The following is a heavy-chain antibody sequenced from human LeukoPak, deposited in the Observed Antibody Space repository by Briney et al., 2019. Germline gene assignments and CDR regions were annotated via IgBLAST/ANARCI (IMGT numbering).Heavy chain of an antibody. Sequence: EESLKISCKGSGYNFTISWIGWMRQMPGKGLEWMGTIYAGDSDTRYRPSFQGQVTMSADKSISTAYLQWSSLKASDTAMYYCARQAYYDSSRYYLFDSWGQGTLVTVSS. D-gene: IGHD3-22*01. V-gene: IGHV5-51*01. CDR1: GYNFTISW. CDR3: ARQAYYDSSRYYLFDS. CDR2: IYAGDSDT. J-gene: IGHJ4*02.